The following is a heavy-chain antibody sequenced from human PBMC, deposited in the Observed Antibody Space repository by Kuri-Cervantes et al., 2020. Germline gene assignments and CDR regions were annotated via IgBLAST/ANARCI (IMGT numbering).Heavy chain of an antibody. Sequence: GGSLRLSCAASGFTFSSYAMSWVRQAPGKGLEWVSAISGSGGSTYYADSVKGRFTISRDNAKNSLYLQMNSLRDEDTAVYYCARDFLRSLYDYGDYADYYGMDVWGQGTTVTVSS. CDR3: ARDFLRSLYDYGDYADYYGMDV. D-gene: IGHD4-17*01. CDR2: ISGSGGST. J-gene: IGHJ6*02. V-gene: IGHV3-23*01. CDR1: GFTFSSYA.